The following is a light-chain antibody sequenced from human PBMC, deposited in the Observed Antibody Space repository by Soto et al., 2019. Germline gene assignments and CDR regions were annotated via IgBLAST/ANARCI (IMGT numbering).Light chain of an antibody. V-gene: IGKV3-11*01. CDR1: QSVSSY. CDR2: DAS. CDR3: QHRMNWPLT. Sequence: IVLTQSPAPLSLSPGESATLSCKASQSVSSYLLWYQQKPGQAPRLLIYDASNRASGTPARFSGSGSETDFTLTISSLEPEDFAVYYCQHRMNWPLTFGQGTRLEIK. J-gene: IGKJ5*01.